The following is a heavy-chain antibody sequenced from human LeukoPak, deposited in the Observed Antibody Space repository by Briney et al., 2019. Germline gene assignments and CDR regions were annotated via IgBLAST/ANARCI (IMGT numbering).Heavy chain of an antibody. CDR1: GGTFSSYA. D-gene: IGHD3-10*02. Sequence: GASVKVSCKASGGTFSSYAISWVRQAPGQGLEWMGRIIPILGIANYAQKFQGRVTITADKSTSTAYMELSSLRSEDTAVYFCARDRGQTTSGGVGLDSWGQGTLVTVSS. J-gene: IGHJ4*02. CDR3: ARDRGQTTSGGVGLDS. V-gene: IGHV1-69*04. CDR2: IIPILGIA.